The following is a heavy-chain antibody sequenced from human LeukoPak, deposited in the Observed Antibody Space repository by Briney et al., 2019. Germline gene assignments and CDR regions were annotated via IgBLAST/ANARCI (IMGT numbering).Heavy chain of an antibody. CDR1: GFTFSSYA. CDR2: ISGSGGST. Sequence: GGSLRLSCAASGFTFSSYAMSWVRQAPGKGLEWVSAISGSGGSTYYADSVKGRFTISRDNSKNTLYLQMNSLRAEDTAVYYCAKDTAYYYDSSGYYKPDYWGQGTLVTVSS. D-gene: IGHD3-22*01. CDR3: AKDTAYYYDSSGYYKPDY. J-gene: IGHJ4*02. V-gene: IGHV3-23*01.